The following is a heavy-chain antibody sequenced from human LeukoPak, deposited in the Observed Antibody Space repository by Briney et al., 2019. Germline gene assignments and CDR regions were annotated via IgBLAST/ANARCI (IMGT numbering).Heavy chain of an antibody. V-gene: IGHV4-59*01. CDR1: GGSISSYY. CDR2: IYYSGST. CDR3: AREKYFDPPGAFDI. J-gene: IGHJ3*02. D-gene: IGHD3-9*01. Sequence: SETLSLTFTVSGGSISSYYWSWIRQPPGKGLEWIGYIYYSGSTNYNPSLKSRVTISVDTSKNQFSLKLSSVTAADTAVYYCAREKYFDPPGAFDIWGQGTMVTVSS.